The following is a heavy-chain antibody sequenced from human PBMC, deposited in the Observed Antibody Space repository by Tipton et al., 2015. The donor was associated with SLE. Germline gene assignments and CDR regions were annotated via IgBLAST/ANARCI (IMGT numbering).Heavy chain of an antibody. J-gene: IGHJ4*02. V-gene: IGHV3-33*01. Sequence: SLRLSCAASGFNFSNFAMHWVRQAPGMGLEWVADIWYDATKKTYADSVQGRFTISRDNSKNTLYLQMNSLRADDTAVYYCARDDPGTGPLEYWGQGALVIVSS. CDR2: IWYDATKK. CDR1: GFNFSNFA. CDR3: ARDDPGTGPLEY. D-gene: IGHD1-26*01.